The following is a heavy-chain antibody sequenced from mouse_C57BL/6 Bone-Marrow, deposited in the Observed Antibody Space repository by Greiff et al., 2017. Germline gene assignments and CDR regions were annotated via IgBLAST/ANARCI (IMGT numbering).Heavy chain of an antibody. Sequence: QVQLQQSGPGLVQPSQSLSITCTVSGFSLTSYGVHWVRQSPGKGLEWLGVIWSGGSTDYYAAFISRLSISKDNSKSQVFCKMNSLQADDTAVYYCARGGGLSGTEFDYWGQGTTLTVSS. CDR3: ARGGGLSGTEFDY. CDR2: IWSGGST. V-gene: IGHV2-2*01. D-gene: IGHD4-1*01. J-gene: IGHJ2*01. CDR1: GFSLTSYG.